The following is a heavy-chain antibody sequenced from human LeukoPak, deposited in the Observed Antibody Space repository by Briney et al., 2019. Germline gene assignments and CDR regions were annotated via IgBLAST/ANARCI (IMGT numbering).Heavy chain of an antibody. V-gene: IGHV3-30*02. CDR2: IRYDGSNK. CDR3: AKGYCSGGNCYNFDY. J-gene: IGHJ4*02. CDR1: GFSFSSCA. D-gene: IGHD2-15*01. Sequence: GGSLRLSCAASGFSFSSCAMHWVRQAPGKGLEWVAFIRYDGSNKYYADSVKGRFTISRDNSKNTLYLQMNSLRAEDTAVYYCAKGYCSGGNCYNFDYWGQGALVTVSS.